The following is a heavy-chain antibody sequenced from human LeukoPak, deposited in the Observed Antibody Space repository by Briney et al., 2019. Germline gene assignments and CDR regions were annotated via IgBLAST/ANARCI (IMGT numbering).Heavy chain of an antibody. J-gene: IGHJ5*02. D-gene: IGHD2-2*01. V-gene: IGHV4-34*01. Sequence: SETLSLTCSVYGGSFSGYDWSWIRQPPGKGLEWIGEINHSGSTNYNPSLKSRVTISVDTSKNQFSLKLSSVTAADTAVYYCARRRVVVVPAATENCFDPWGQGTLVTVSS. CDR2: INHSGST. CDR1: GGSFSGYD. CDR3: ARRRVVVVPAATENCFDP.